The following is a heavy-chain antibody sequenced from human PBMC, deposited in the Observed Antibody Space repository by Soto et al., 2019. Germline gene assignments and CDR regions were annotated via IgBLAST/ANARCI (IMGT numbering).Heavy chain of an antibody. Sequence: SETLSLTCAVYGGSFSGYYWSWIRQPPGKGLEWIGEINHSGSTNYNPSLKSRVTISVDTSKNQFSLKLSSVTAADTAVYYCARGREQWLVVYWFDPWGQRTLVTVSS. CDR2: INHSGST. D-gene: IGHD6-19*01. J-gene: IGHJ5*02. CDR3: ARGREQWLVVYWFDP. CDR1: GGSFSGYY. V-gene: IGHV4-34*01.